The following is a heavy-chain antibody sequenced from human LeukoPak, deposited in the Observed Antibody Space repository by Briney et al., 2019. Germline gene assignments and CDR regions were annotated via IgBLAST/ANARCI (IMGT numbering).Heavy chain of an antibody. D-gene: IGHD6-13*01. CDR3: ARGSMIAAAGIDY. CDR2: INPNSGGT. CDR1: GYTFTGYY. Sequence: GASVKVSCKASGYTFTGYYMHWVRQAPGQGREWMGWINPNSGGTNYAQKFQGRVTMTRDTSISTAYMELSRLRSDDTAVYYCARGSMIAAAGIDYWGQGTLVTVSS. J-gene: IGHJ4*02. V-gene: IGHV1-2*02.